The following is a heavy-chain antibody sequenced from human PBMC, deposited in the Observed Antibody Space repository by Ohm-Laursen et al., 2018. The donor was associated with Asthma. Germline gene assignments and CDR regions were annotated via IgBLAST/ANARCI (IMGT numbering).Heavy chain of an antibody. CDR2: GGSYYDGGLK. V-gene: IGHV3-30-3*01. CDR1: GFTFRSYA. J-gene: IGHJ4*02. CDR3: AKAVPDESYFDY. Sequence: SLRLSCAASGFTFRSYAMHWVRQAPGKGLEWVAVGGSYYDGGLKYYADSVNGRFTVSRDDSKNTLYLQMNSLRAEDTAVYYCAKAVPDESYFDYWGQGTLVTVSS. D-gene: IGHD6-6*01.